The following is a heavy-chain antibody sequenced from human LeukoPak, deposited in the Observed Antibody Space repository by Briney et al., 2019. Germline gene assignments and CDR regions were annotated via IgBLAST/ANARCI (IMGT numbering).Heavy chain of an antibody. CDR1: GFTFSSYA. V-gene: IGHV3-30*04. CDR2: ISYDGSNK. Sequence: GRSLRLSCAASGFTFSSYAMHWVRQAPGKGLEWVAVISYDGSNKYYADSVKGRFTISRDNSKNTLYLQMNSLRAEDTAVYYCARTAKTLSGSYDYWGQGTLVTVSS. CDR3: ARTAKTLSGSYDY. D-gene: IGHD1-26*01. J-gene: IGHJ4*02.